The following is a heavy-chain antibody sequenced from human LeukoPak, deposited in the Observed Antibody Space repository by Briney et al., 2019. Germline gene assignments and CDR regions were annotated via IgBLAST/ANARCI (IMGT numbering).Heavy chain of an antibody. J-gene: IGHJ5*02. V-gene: IGHV1-8*02. D-gene: IGHD3-3*01. CDR3: ARGPFYDIGSGYRTNWFDP. CDR2: MNPNSGNT. Sequence: ASVKVSCKASGYTFSNYDINWVRQAPGQGLEWRGWMNPNSGNTGYEQKFQGRVTMTRNTSVSTAYMELSSLRSEDTAVYYCARGPFYDIGSGYRTNWFDPWGQGTLVTVSS. CDR1: GYTFSNYD.